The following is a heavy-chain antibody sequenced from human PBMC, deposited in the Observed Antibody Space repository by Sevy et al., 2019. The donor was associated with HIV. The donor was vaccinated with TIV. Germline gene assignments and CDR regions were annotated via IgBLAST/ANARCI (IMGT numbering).Heavy chain of an antibody. CDR3: AREKGYYDNSGYQRYDAFDI. Sequence: ASVKVSCKASGYTFTAYYMHWVRQAPGQGLEWMGWINPSSGGTNYAQKFQGWVTMTRDTSISTAYMELSRLRSDDTAVYYCAREKGYYDNSGYQRYDAFDIWGQGTMVTVSS. V-gene: IGHV1-2*04. CDR2: INPSSGGT. CDR1: GYTFTAYY. J-gene: IGHJ3*02. D-gene: IGHD3-22*01.